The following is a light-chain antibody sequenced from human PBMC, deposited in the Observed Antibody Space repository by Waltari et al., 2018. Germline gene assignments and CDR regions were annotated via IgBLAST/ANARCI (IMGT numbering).Light chain of an antibody. J-gene: IGKJ1*01. CDR3: MQALQTPWT. Sequence: EIVMTQSPHSLSVTPGEPASISCRSRQSLLHTKGYTYLDWYLQKPGQSPQLLIYLGSSRASGVPDRFTGSGSGTDFTLKISRVESEDVGVYYCMQALQTPWTFGQGTKVEIK. CDR2: LGS. CDR1: QSLLHTKGYTY. V-gene: IGKV2-28*01.